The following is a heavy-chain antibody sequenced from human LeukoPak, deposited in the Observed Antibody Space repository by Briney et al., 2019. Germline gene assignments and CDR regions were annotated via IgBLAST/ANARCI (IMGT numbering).Heavy chain of an antibody. Sequence: GSSVKVSCKASGGTFSSYAISWVRQAPGQGLEWMGGIIPIFGTANYAQKFQGRVTITADESTSTAYMELSSLRSEDTAVYYCARHPGPLGYCSGGSFLNNWFDPWGQGTLVTVSS. V-gene: IGHV1-69*01. D-gene: IGHD2-15*01. CDR2: IIPIFGTA. J-gene: IGHJ5*02. CDR3: ARHPGPLGYCSGGSFLNNWFDP. CDR1: GGTFSSYA.